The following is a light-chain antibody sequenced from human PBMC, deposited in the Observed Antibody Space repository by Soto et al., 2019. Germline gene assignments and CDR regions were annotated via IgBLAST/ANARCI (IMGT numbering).Light chain of an antibody. J-gene: IGKJ4*01. V-gene: IGKV1-39*01. CDR3: QQTYSDIS. CDR2: GAS. CDR1: QTISTY. Sequence: DVRMTQSPSSLSASVGDTITITCRASQTISTYLNWFQQKSGESPRLLIYGASTLHDGVPSRFSGSGSRADFTLTISGLQPEDFATYHCQQTYSDISFGGGTRVE.